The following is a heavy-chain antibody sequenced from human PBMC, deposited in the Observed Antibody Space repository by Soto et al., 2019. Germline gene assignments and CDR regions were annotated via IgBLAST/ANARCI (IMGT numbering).Heavy chain of an antibody. Sequence: QVQLQESGPGLVKPSQTLSLTCTVSGGSISSGGYYWSWIRQHPGKGLEWIGYIYYSGSTYYNPSLKSRVTISVDTSKNQFSLKLSSVTAADTAVYYCARDGDDSTTVASALRYWGQGTLVTVSS. CDR3: ARDGDDSTTVASALRY. D-gene: IGHD4-17*01. CDR2: IYYSGST. V-gene: IGHV4-31*03. J-gene: IGHJ4*02. CDR1: GGSISSGGYY.